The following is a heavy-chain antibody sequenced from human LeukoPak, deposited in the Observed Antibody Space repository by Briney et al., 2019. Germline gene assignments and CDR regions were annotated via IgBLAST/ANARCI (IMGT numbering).Heavy chain of an antibody. V-gene: IGHV1-18*01. J-gene: IGHJ4*02. CDR3: AGDAFWRGGSYYLYYFDY. D-gene: IGHD1-26*01. CDR1: GYTFTSYG. CDR2: ISAYNGNT. Sequence: ASVKVSCKASGYTFTSYGISWVRQAPGQGLEWMGWISAYNGNTNYAQKLQGRVTMTTDTSTSTAYMELRSLRSDDTAVYYCAGDAFWRGGSYYLYYFDYWGQGTLVTVSS.